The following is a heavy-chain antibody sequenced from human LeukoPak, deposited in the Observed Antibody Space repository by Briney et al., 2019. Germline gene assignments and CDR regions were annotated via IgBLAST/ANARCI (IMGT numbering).Heavy chain of an antibody. Sequence: GGSLRLSCAASGFTFSDYYMSWIRQAPGKGLEWVSYISSSGSTIYYADSVKGRFTISRDNAKNSLYLQMNSLRAEDTAVYYCARDFEQCPAYCAQGNYMDVWGKGTTVTVSS. V-gene: IGHV3-11*04. CDR1: GFTFSDYY. CDR3: ARDFEQCPAYCAQGNYMDV. CDR2: ISSSGSTI. D-gene: IGHD2-21*01. J-gene: IGHJ6*03.